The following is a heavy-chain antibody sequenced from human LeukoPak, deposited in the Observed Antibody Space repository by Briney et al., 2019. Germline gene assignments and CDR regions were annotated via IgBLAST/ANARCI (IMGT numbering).Heavy chain of an antibody. D-gene: IGHD6-19*01. V-gene: IGHV3-21*04. CDR3: AKDLRPYSSGWYFPFDY. CDR2: ISDNSNYI. CDR1: GFTFNTYS. J-gene: IGHJ4*02. Sequence: GGSLRLSCAASGFTFNTYSMNWVRQAPGKGLEWVSSISDNSNYIYYSDSVEGRFTISRDNAKNSLYLQMNSLRAEDTALYYCAKDLRPYSSGWYFPFDYWGQGTLVTVSS.